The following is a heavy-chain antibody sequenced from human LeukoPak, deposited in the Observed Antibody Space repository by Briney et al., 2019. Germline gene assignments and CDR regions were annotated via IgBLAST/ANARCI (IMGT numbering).Heavy chain of an antibody. J-gene: IGHJ4*02. Sequence: SETLSLTCTVSGGSISSYYWSWIRQPPGKGLEWIGYIYYSGSTNYNPSLKSRVTISVDTSKNQFSLKLSSVTAADTAVYYCARFPYYYGSGSYYNIDYWGQGTLVTVSS. CDR3: ARFPYYYGSGSYYNIDY. CDR1: GGSISSYY. V-gene: IGHV4-59*12. CDR2: IYYSGST. D-gene: IGHD3-10*01.